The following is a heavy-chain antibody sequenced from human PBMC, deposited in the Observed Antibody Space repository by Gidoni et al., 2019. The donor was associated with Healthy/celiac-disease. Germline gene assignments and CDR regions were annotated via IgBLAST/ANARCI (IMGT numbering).Heavy chain of an antibody. CDR2: ISWNSGSI. Sequence: EVQLVESGGGLVQPGRSLILSCAASGFTFDDYAMHWVRQAPGKGLEWVSGISWNSGSIGYADSVKGRFTISRDNAKNSLYLQMNSLRAEDTALYYCAKDKADGSGSYFDYWGQGTLVTVSS. J-gene: IGHJ4*02. CDR1: GFTFDDYA. V-gene: IGHV3-9*01. D-gene: IGHD3-10*01. CDR3: AKDKADGSGSYFDY.